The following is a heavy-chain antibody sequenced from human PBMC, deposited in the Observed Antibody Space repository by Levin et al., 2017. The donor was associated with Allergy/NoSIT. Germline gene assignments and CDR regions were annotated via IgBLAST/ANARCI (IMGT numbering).Heavy chain of an antibody. Sequence: ESGPTLVKPTQTLTLTCTFSGFSLSTSGVGVGWIRQPPGKALEWLALIYWDDDKRYSPSLKSRLTITKDTSKNQVVLTMTNMDPVDTATYYFAPTGVVPAANDAFDIWGEGTMVTVSS. CDR1: GFSLSTSGVG. V-gene: IGHV2-5*02. J-gene: IGHJ3*02. CDR2: IYWDDDK. D-gene: IGHD2-2*01. CDR3: APTGVVPAANDAFDI.